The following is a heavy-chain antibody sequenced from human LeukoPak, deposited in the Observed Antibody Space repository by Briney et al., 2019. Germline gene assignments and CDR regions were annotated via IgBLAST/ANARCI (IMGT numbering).Heavy chain of an antibody. J-gene: IGHJ4*02. Sequence: SQTLSLTCAISGDRVSSNSVVWNWIRQSPSRGLEWLGRTYYRSKWYNDYAFSVKGRITINPDTSKNQFPLQLNSVTPEDTAVYYCARAGSSGYDWDYWGQGTLVTVSS. D-gene: IGHD5-12*01. V-gene: IGHV6-1*01. CDR2: TYYRSKWYN. CDR1: GDRVSSNSVV. CDR3: ARAGSSGYDWDY.